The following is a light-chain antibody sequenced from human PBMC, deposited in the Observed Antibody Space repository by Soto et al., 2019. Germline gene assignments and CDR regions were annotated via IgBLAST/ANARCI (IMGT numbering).Light chain of an antibody. J-gene: IGKJ1*01. Sequence: EIVLTQSPGTLSLSPGERATLSCRASQSVSSSYLSWYQQKPGQAPRLLMYGASNRATGIPDRFSGSGSGTGFTLTISRLEPEDFAVYYCQQYGSSPWTFGQGTKVEIK. CDR3: QQYGSSPWT. CDR1: QSVSSSY. CDR2: GAS. V-gene: IGKV3-20*01.